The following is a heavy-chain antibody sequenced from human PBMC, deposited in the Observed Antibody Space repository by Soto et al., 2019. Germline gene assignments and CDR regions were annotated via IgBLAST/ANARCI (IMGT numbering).Heavy chain of an antibody. CDR1: GFTFSSYA. V-gene: IGHV3-23*01. CDR2: ISGSGGST. D-gene: IGHD1-7*01. Sequence: VGSLRLSCAASGFTFSSYAMSWVRQAPGKGLEWVSAISGSGGSTYHADSVKGRFTISRDNSKNTLYLQMNSLRAEDTAVYYCAKDLRNWNYVSDDYWGQGTLVTVSS. CDR3: AKDLRNWNYVSDDY. J-gene: IGHJ4*02.